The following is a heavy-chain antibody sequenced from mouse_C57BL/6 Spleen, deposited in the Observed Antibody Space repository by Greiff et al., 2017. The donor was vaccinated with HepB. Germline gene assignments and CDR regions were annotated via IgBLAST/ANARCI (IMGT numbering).Heavy chain of an antibody. D-gene: IGHD2-1*01. CDR1: GYAFSSYW. CDR2: IYPGDGDT. CDR3: ARLGRNLYYFDY. Sequence: VQLQQSGAELVKPGASVKISCKASGYAFSSYWMNWVKQRPGKGLEWIGQIYPGDGDTNYNGKFKGKATLTADKSSSTAYMQLSSLTSEDSAVYFCARLGRNLYYFDYWGQGTTLTVSS. J-gene: IGHJ2*01. V-gene: IGHV1-80*01.